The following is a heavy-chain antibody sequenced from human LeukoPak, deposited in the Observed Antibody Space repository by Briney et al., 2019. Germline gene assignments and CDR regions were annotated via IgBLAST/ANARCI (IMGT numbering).Heavy chain of an antibody. J-gene: IGHJ4*02. CDR3: ARGYGDYGLFYYFDY. D-gene: IGHD4-17*01. CDR1: RYTFTTYY. CDR2: INPSGGST. V-gene: IGHV1-46*01. Sequence: GASVKVSCKPSRYTFTTYYMHWVRQAPGQGLEWMGIINPSGGSTTYEQKLQGRVTMTRDTSTSTVYMELSSLRAEDTAVYYCARGYGDYGLFYYFDYWGQGTLVTVSS.